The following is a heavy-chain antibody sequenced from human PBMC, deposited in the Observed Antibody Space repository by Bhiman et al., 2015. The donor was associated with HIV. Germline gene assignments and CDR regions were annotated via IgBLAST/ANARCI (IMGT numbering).Heavy chain of an antibody. J-gene: IGHJ4*02. V-gene: IGHV3-30*18. CDR1: GFTFSSYG. CDR3: AKVTILGSYLDYFDY. CDR2: VSYDGINK. D-gene: IGHD1-26*01. Sequence: QVQLVESGGGVVQPGRSLRLSCAASGFTFSSYGMHWVRQAPGKGLEWVAVVSYDGINKYYSDSVKGRFTISRDSSKNTLYLLMNSLRADDTAVYYCAKVTILGSYLDYFDYWGQGTLVTVSS.